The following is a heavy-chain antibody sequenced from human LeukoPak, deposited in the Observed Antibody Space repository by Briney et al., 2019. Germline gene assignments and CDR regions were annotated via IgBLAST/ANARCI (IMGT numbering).Heavy chain of an antibody. J-gene: IGHJ4*02. Sequence: PSETLSLTCTVSGGSINNYYWSWIRQPPGKGLEWIGYIYYSGSTNYNPSLKSRVTISVGTSKNQFSLKLSSVTAADTAVYYCARCSGSSYNFDYWGQGTLVTVSS. CDR3: ARCSGSSYNFDY. CDR2: IYYSGST. D-gene: IGHD1-26*01. CDR1: GGSINNYY. V-gene: IGHV4-59*08.